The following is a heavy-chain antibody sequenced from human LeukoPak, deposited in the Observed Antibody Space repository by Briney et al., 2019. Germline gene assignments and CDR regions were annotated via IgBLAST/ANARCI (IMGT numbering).Heavy chain of an antibody. CDR3: ARDRGEYDYVWGSYPAELYAFDI. D-gene: IGHD3-16*02. J-gene: IGHJ3*02. V-gene: IGHV3-21*01. Sequence: NPGGSLRLSCAASGFTFSSYSMNWVRQAPGKGLEWVSSISSSSSYIYYADSVKGRFTISRDNAKNSLYLQMNSLRAEDTAVYYCARDRGEYDYVWGSYPAELYAFDIWGQGTMVTVSS. CDR1: GFTFSSYS. CDR2: ISSSSSYI.